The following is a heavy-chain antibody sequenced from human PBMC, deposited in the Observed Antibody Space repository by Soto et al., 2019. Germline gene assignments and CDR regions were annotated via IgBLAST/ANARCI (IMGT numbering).Heavy chain of an antibody. CDR2: IWYDGSNK. Sequence: QVQLVESGGGVVQPGRSLRLSCAASGFTFSSYGMHWVRQAPGKGLEWVAIIWYDGSNKYYADSVKGRFTISGDNSKNTLYLQMNSLRAEDTAVYYCARDGVGGGDCYYYFDYWGQGTLVTVSS. CDR3: ARDGVGGGDCYYYFDY. D-gene: IGHD2-21*02. V-gene: IGHV3-33*01. CDR1: GFTFSSYG. J-gene: IGHJ4*02.